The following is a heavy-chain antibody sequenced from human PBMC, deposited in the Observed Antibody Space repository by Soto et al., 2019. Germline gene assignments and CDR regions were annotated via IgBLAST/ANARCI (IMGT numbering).Heavy chain of an antibody. Sequence: VGSLRLSCAASGLTFSTFAMSWVRQAPGKGLDWVSTISETGSNTYYADSVKGRFSISRDNSKNTLYLQVNSLRAEDTAVYHCAKSRSSWYASYFDFWGQGTLVTVSS. CDR2: ISETGSNT. D-gene: IGHD6-13*01. V-gene: IGHV3-23*01. J-gene: IGHJ4*02. CDR1: GLTFSTFA. CDR3: AKSRSSWYASYFDF.